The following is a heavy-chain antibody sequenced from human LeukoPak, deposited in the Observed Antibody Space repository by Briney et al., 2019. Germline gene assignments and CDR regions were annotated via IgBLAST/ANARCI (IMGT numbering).Heavy chain of an antibody. CDR2: SYYSGST. Sequence: SETLSLTCAVSGYSISSGYYWGWIRQPPGKGLEWIGSSYYSGSTYYNPSLKSRVTISVDTSKNQFSLKLSSVTAADTAVYYCARVEYYDFWSGYSPLFDYWGQGTLVTVSS. V-gene: IGHV4-38-2*01. CDR1: GYSISSGYY. D-gene: IGHD3-3*01. CDR3: ARVEYYDFWSGYSPLFDY. J-gene: IGHJ4*02.